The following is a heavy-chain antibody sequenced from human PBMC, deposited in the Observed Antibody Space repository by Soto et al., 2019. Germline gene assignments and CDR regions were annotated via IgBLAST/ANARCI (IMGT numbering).Heavy chain of an antibody. CDR2: IYYSGST. Sequence: QVQLQESGPGLVKPSQTLSLTCTVSGGSISSGDYYWSWIRQPPGKGLEWIGYIYYSGSTYYNPSLKSRVTISVDTSKNQFSLKLSSVTAADTAVYYCVGSSGYYGSYFDYWGQGTLVTVSS. CDR1: GGSISSGDYY. D-gene: IGHD3-22*01. V-gene: IGHV4-30-4*01. CDR3: VGSSGYYGSYFDY. J-gene: IGHJ4*02.